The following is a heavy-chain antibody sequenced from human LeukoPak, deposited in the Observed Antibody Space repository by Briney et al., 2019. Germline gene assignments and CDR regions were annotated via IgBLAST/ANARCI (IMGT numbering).Heavy chain of an antibody. D-gene: IGHD6-13*01. CDR2: MSYDGSQK. V-gene: IGHV3-30*18. J-gene: IGHJ5*02. Sequence: HSGGSLRLSCAASGFTFSSYSMNWVRQAPGKGLEWVSFMSYDGSQKYYATSVKGRFTVSRDNNENTVYLQMNSLRLENTAVYYCAKLAGGQLFYGDWFDPWGQGTLVTVSS. CDR1: GFTFSSYS. CDR3: AKLAGGQLFYGDWFDP.